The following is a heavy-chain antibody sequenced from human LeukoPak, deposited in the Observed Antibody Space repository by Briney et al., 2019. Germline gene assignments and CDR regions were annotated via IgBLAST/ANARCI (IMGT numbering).Heavy chain of an antibody. CDR3: ARQISGPSAFDI. J-gene: IGHJ3*02. D-gene: IGHD6-19*01. V-gene: IGHV4-39*01. CDR1: GGSISSSSYY. CDR2: IYYSGST. Sequence: SETLSPTCTVSGGSISSSSYYWGWIRQPPGKGLEWIGSIYYSGSTYYNPSLKSRVTISVDTSKNQFSLKLSSVTAADTAVYYCARQISGPSAFDIWGQGTMVTVSS.